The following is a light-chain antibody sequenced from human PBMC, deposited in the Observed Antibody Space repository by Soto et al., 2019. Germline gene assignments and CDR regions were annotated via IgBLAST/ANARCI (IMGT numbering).Light chain of an antibody. CDR2: DVS. Sequence: EIVMTQSQATLSVSPGERATLSGRASQSVSSNLAWYQQKPGQAPRLLIYDVSNRASGIPARFSGSGSETDFTLTISSLEPEDFAVYYCQQRSDWPLTFGQGTRLEIK. J-gene: IGKJ5*01. CDR1: QSVSSN. CDR3: QQRSDWPLT. V-gene: IGKV3-11*01.